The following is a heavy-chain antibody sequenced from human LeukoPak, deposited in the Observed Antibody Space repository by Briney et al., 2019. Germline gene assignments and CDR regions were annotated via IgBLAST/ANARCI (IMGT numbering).Heavy chain of an antibody. V-gene: IGHV3-48*03. D-gene: IGHD6-13*01. J-gene: IGHJ6*02. CDR1: GFTFSSYE. CDR3: ARGAAAGSYYYYGMDV. Sequence: GGSLRLSCAASGFTFSSYEMNWVRQAPGKGLEWVSCISSSGSTIYYADSVKGRFTISRDNAKNSLYLQMNSLRAEDTAVYYCARGAAAGSYYYYGMDVWGQGTTVTVSS. CDR2: ISSSGSTI.